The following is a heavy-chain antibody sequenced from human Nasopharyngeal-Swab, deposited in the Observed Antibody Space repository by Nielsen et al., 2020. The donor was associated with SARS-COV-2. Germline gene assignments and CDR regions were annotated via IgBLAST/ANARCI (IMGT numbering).Heavy chain of an antibody. D-gene: IGHD3-10*01. CDR3: ARSRRSNYYGSGSYYIIKTDAFDI. CDR2: MNPNSGNT. Sequence: ASVKVSCKASGYTFTSYDINWVRQATGQGLEWMGWMNPNSGNTGYAQKFQGRVTMTRNTSISTAYMELSSLRSEDTAVYYCARSRRSNYYGSGSYYIIKTDAFDIWGQGTMVTVSS. J-gene: IGHJ3*02. V-gene: IGHV1-8*01. CDR1: GYTFTSYD.